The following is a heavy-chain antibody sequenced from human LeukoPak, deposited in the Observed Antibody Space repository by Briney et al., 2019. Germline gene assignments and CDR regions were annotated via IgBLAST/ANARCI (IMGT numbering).Heavy chain of an antibody. CDR3: ATDDKYAPSS. J-gene: IGHJ5*02. D-gene: IGHD2-2*01. V-gene: IGHV3-48*01. Sequence: GGSLRLSCVASGFIFSSYGMNWVRQAPGKGLEWVSYISSTSSFIYYADSVKGRFTISRDNAKKSLYLQMNSLRAEDTAVYYCATDDKYAPSSWGQGTLVTVSS. CDR2: ISSTSSFI. CDR1: GFIFSSYG.